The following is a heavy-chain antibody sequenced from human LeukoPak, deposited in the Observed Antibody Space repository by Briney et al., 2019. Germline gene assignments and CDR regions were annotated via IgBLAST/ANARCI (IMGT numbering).Heavy chain of an antibody. J-gene: IGHJ4*02. D-gene: IGHD3-10*01. CDR3: TPG. CDR2: LSPDGGTI. Sequence: PGGSLRLSCVVSGFTFSSYWMHWVRQAPGKGLVWVSRLSPDGGTIDYSDSVRGRFTISRDNAKNTLYLQMNSLRAEDTAVYYCTPGGGQGTLVTVSS. V-gene: IGHV3-74*01. CDR1: GFTFSSYW.